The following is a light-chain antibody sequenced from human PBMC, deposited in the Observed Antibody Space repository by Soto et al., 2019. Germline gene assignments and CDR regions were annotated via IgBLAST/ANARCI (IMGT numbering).Light chain of an antibody. Sequence: QSVLTQPPSVSAAPGQKVTISCSGSSSNIGNNYVSWYQQLPGTAPKLLIYENNKRPSGIPDRFSGSKSGTSATLGITGLQTGDEAYYYCGTWDSSLSAWRVFGGGTKLTVL. J-gene: IGLJ3*02. CDR1: SSNIGNNY. CDR2: ENN. CDR3: GTWDSSLSAWRV. V-gene: IGLV1-51*02.